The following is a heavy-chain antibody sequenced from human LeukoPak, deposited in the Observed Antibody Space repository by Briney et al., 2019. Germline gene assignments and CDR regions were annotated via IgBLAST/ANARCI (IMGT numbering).Heavy chain of an antibody. D-gene: IGHD3-10*01. J-gene: IGHJ4*02. CDR2: MNPNSGNT. V-gene: IGHV1-8*01. CDR3: ARAPTRITMVRGVGGY. CDR1: GYTFTSYD. Sequence: ASVKVSCKASGYTFTSYDINWVRQATGQGLEWMGWMNPNSGNTGYAQKFQGRVTMTRNTSISTPYMELSSLRSEDTAVYYCARAPTRITMVRGVGGYWGQGTLVTVSS.